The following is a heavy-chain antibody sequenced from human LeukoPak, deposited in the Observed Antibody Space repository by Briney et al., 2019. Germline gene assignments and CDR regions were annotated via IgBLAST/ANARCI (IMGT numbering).Heavy chain of an antibody. D-gene: IGHD2/OR15-2a*01. CDR2: IYYSGST. CDR3: ARCGRNNRGYYYMED. CDR1: GGSISSGGYY. J-gene: IGHJ6*03. Sequence: SQTLSLTCTVSGGSISSGGYYWSWIRQHPGKGLEWIGYIYYSGSTYYNPSLKSRVTISVDTSKNQFSLKLSSVTAADTAVYYCARCGRNNRGYYYMEDWGKGTTVTVSS. V-gene: IGHV4-31*03.